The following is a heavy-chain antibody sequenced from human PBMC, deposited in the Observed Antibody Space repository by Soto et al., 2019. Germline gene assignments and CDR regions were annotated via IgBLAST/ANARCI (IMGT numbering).Heavy chain of an antibody. Sequence: EVQLVESGGGLVQPGGSLRLSCAASGFTFSSYAMHWVRQAPGKGLEYVSAISSNGGSTYYANSVKGRFTISRDNSKNPPYLQMGSLRAEDMAVYYCARDVGGYSGYAVDYWGQGTLVTVSS. J-gene: IGHJ4*02. CDR2: ISSNGGST. V-gene: IGHV3-64*01. D-gene: IGHD5-12*01. CDR3: ARDVGGYSGYAVDY. CDR1: GFTFSSYA.